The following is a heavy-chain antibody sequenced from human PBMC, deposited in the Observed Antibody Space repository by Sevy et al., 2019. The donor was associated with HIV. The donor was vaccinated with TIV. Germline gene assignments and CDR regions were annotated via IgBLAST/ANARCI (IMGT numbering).Heavy chain of an antibody. CDR3: ARETGAAYYSDTSGFDY. D-gene: IGHD3-22*01. V-gene: IGHV3-21*06. Sequence: GGSLRLSCATSGFHFNYHDMHWVRQAPGKGLEWVSSISSNSKYLYYADSVKGRFTVSRDNARSSLFLQLSDLRARDTAVYYCARETGAAYYSDTSGFDYWGQGTLVTVSS. J-gene: IGHJ4*02. CDR1: GFHFNYHD. CDR2: ISSNSKYL.